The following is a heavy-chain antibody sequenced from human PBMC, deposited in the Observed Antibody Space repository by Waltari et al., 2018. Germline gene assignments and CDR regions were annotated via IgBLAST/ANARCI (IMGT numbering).Heavy chain of an antibody. Sequence: QVQLQQWGAGLLKPSETMSLTCAVYGGSFSGYYWSWIRQPPGKVLEWIGEINHSGSTNYNPSLKSRVTISVDTSKNQFSLKLSSVTAADTAVYYCAILSYSSSSFDYWGQGTLVTVSS. J-gene: IGHJ4*02. CDR2: INHSGST. CDR3: AILSYSSSSFDY. D-gene: IGHD6-6*01. CDR1: GGSFSGYY. V-gene: IGHV4-34*01.